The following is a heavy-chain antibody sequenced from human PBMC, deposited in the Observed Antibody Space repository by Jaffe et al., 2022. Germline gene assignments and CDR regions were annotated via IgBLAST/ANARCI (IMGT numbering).Heavy chain of an antibody. D-gene: IGHD5-12*01. CDR2: IYHSGST. J-gene: IGHJ6*03. V-gene: IGHV4-4*02. Sequence: QVQLQESGPGLVKPSGTLSLTCAVSGGSISSSNWWSWVRQPPGKGLEWIGEIYHSGSTNYNPSLKSRVTISVDKSKNQFSLKLSSVTAADTAVYYCARRFPPGYSGYDYYYYYYMDVWGKGTTVTVSS. CDR1: GGSISSSNW. CDR3: ARRFPPGYSGYDYYYYYYMDV.